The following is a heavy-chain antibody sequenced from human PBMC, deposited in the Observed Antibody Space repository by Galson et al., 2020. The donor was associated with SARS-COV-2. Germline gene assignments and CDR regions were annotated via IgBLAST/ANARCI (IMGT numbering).Heavy chain of an antibody. CDR1: GFTFSGYW. Sequence: GESLKISCAASGFTFSGYWMHWFRQVPGKGLVWVSDISQDGSRASYADSVKGRFTSSRDNAKNTLYLQMDSLRADDTAIYYCIRDGPFYYDLWGRGTLVAVSS. CDR2: ISQDGSRA. J-gene: IGHJ2*01. V-gene: IGHV3-74*01. CDR3: IRDGPFYYDL.